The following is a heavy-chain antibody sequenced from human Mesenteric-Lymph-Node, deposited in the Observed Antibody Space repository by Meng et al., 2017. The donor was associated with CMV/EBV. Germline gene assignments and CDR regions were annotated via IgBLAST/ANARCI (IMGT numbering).Heavy chain of an antibody. J-gene: IGHJ6*02. Sequence: SGPTLVKPPQTLTLTCTFSGFSLSTSGVGVGWIRQPPGKALEWLALIDWDDDKYYSTSLKTRHTISKDTSKNQVVLTMTNMDPVDTATYYCARIPGLLGIYGMDVWGQGTTVTVSS. V-gene: IGHV2-70*01. CDR1: GFSLSTSGVG. D-gene: IGHD7-27*01. CDR2: IDWDDDK. CDR3: ARIPGLLGIYGMDV.